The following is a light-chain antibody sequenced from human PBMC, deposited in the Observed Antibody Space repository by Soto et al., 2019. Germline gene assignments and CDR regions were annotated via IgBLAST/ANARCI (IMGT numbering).Light chain of an antibody. CDR1: QSISNN. CDR2: AAS. V-gene: IGKV1-39*01. CDR3: QQSYRTPLT. J-gene: IGKJ4*01. Sequence: DIQMTQSPSSLSASVGDRVTITCLASQSISNNLNWYQQKPGKAPRLLIYAASSLQSGVTSRFSGSGSGTDFTLVINSLQPEDFTTYYCQQSYRTPLTFGGGTKVEIK.